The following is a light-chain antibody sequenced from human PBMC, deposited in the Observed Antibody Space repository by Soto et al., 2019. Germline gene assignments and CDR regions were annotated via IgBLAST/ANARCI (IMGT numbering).Light chain of an antibody. CDR3: QQRSNWPIT. CDR1: QSVSSY. Sequence: EIVLTQSPATLSLSPGERATLSCRASQSVSSYLAWYQQKPGQAPRLLIYDASNRASGIPDRFSGSGSGTDFTLTISSLESEDFAVYYCQQRSNWPITVGQGTRLEIK. V-gene: IGKV3-11*01. CDR2: DAS. J-gene: IGKJ5*01.